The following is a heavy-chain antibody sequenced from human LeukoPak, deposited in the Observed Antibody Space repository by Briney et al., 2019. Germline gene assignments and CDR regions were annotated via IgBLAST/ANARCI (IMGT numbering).Heavy chain of an antibody. J-gene: IGHJ4*02. CDR2: SGNAGDT. V-gene: IGHV3-53*01. Sequence: PGGSLRLSCAASGFTFSDHWMHWVRQVPGKGPMWVSASGNAGDTYYADSVKGRFTISRDNSKKMLFLQMTSLRAEDTAVYYCAKKTPGNYPYDYWGQGTLVTVSP. D-gene: IGHD3-22*01. CDR3: AKKTPGNYPYDY. CDR1: GFTFSDHW.